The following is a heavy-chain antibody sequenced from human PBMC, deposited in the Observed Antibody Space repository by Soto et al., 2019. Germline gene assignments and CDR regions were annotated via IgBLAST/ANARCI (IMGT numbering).Heavy chain of an antibody. J-gene: IGHJ4*02. CDR3: ARGPDY. CDR1: GGSISSGGYS. Sequence: PSETLSLTCAVSGGSISSGGYSWSWIRQPPGKGLEYIGYIYHSGSTYYNPSLKSRVTISVDRSKNQFSLKLSSVTAADTAVYYGARGPDYWGQGTLVTVSS. V-gene: IGHV4-30-2*01. CDR2: IYHSGST.